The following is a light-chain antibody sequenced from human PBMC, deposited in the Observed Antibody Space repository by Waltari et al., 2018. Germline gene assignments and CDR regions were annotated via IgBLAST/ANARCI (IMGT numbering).Light chain of an antibody. J-gene: IGLJ1*01. CDR1: SSDVGGYNY. Sequence: QSALTQPASVSGSPGQSITISCTGPSSDVGGYNYVPWYQHHPGKAPKLMIYDVSNRPSGVSNRFSGSKSGNTASLTISGLQAEDEADYYCSSYTSSSLYVFGTGTKVTVL. CDR3: SSYTSSSLYV. CDR2: DVS. V-gene: IGLV2-14*03.